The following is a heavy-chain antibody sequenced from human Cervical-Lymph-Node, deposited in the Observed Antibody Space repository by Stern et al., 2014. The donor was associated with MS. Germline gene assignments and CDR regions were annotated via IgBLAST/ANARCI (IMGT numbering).Heavy chain of an antibody. CDR3: ARHGPPRRRDDSNHPNFDY. CDR2: LYYSGNT. Sequence: QLQLQESGPGLVKPSETLSLTCTVSGGSISSNYWSWIRQPPGKGLEWIGYLYYSGNTNYNPSLKSRVPTSVDTSKNQFSLRLSSVTAADTAVYYCARHGPPRRRDDSNHPNFDYWGPGTLVAVSS. CDR1: GGSISSNY. D-gene: IGHD5-24*01. V-gene: IGHV4-59*08. J-gene: IGHJ4*02.